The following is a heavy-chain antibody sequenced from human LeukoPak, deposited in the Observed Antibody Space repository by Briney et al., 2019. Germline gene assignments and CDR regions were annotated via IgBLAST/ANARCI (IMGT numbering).Heavy chain of an antibody. J-gene: IGHJ4*02. CDR2: IIPIFGTA. Sequence: GASVKVSCKASGGTFSSYAISWVRQAPGQGLEWMGGIIPIFGTANYAQKFQGRVTITTDESTSTAYMELSSLRSEDTAVYYCARDHDFWSANPPRLDYWGQGTLVTVSS. CDR1: GGTFSSYA. D-gene: IGHD3-3*01. CDR3: ARDHDFWSANPPRLDY. V-gene: IGHV1-69*05.